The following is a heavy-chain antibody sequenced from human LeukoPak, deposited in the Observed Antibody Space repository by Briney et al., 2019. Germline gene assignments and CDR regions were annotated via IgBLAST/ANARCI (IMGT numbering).Heavy chain of an antibody. V-gene: IGHV1-8*01. Sequence: GASVKVSCKTSGYTFTNYDINWVRQATGQGLEWMGWMNPNSGNTGYAQKFQGRVTITRDTSASTAYMELSSLRSEDTAVYYCARGGSDGELLSYYYYYGMDVWGQGTTVTVSS. CDR2: MNPNSGNT. D-gene: IGHD3-10*01. CDR1: GYTFTNYD. CDR3: ARGGSDGELLSYYYYYGMDV. J-gene: IGHJ6*02.